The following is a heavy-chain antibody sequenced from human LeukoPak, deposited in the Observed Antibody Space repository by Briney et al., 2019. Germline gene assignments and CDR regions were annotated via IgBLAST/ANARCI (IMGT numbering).Heavy chain of an antibody. CDR3: ARGGPNSPRRHMITFGGPYP. Sequence: PSETLSLTCAVYGGSFSAYYWNWIRQPPGKGLEWIGEINHSGSTNYNPSLKSRVTISVDTSKNQFSLKLSSVTAADTAVYYCARGGPNSPRRHMITFGGPYPWGQGTLVTVSS. CDR1: GGSFSAYY. CDR2: INHSGST. D-gene: IGHD3-16*01. J-gene: IGHJ5*02. V-gene: IGHV4-34*01.